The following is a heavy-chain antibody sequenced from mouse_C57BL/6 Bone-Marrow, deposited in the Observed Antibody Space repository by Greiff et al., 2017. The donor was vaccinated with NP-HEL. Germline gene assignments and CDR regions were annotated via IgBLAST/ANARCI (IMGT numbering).Heavy chain of an antibody. D-gene: IGHD1-1*01. CDR2: IYPGSGST. V-gene: IGHV1-55*01. CDR1: GYTFTSYW. CDR3: ARYHYYGSSFYWYFDV. Sequence: VQLQQPGAELVKPGASVKMSCKASGYTFTSYWITWVKQRPGQGLEWIGDIYPGSGSTNYNEKFKSKATLTVDTSSSTAYMQLSSLTSEDSAVYYCARYHYYGSSFYWYFDVWGTGTTVTVSS. J-gene: IGHJ1*03.